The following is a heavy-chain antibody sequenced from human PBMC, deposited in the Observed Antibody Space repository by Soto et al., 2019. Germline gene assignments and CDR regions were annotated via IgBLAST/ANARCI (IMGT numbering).Heavy chain of an antibody. J-gene: IGHJ2*01. CDR2: IYYSGST. CDR3: ARDLLSLNDSSGYYYPGYWYFDL. V-gene: IGHV4-31*03. D-gene: IGHD3-22*01. Sequence: QVQLQESGPGLVKPSQTLSLTCTVSGGSISSGGYYWSWIRQHPGKGLEWIGYIYYSGSTYYNPSLTSRVTISVDTSKNQFSLKLSSVTAADTAVYYCARDLLSLNDSSGYYYPGYWYFDLWGRGTLVTVSS. CDR1: GGSISSGGYY.